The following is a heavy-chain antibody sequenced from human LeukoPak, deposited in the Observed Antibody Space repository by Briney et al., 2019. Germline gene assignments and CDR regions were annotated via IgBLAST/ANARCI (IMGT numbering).Heavy chain of an antibody. J-gene: IGHJ1*01. V-gene: IGHV4-59*01. CDR3: ARDGRDGYNVCFQH. CDR1: GGSISSYY. CDR2: IYYSGST. Sequence: PSETLSLTCTVSGGSISSYYWSWIRQPPGKGLEWIGYIYYSGSTNYNPSLKSRVTISVDTSKNQFSLKLSSVTAADTAVYYCARDGRDGYNVCFQHWGQGTLVTVSS. D-gene: IGHD5-24*01.